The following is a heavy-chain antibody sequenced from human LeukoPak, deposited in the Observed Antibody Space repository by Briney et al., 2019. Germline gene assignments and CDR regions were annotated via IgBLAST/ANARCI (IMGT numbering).Heavy chain of an antibody. CDR2: IIPIFGTA. D-gene: IGHD2-2*01. Sequence: SVKVSCKASGGTFSSYAISWVRQAPGQGLEWMGGIIPIFGTANYAQKFQGRVTITTDESTSIAYMELSSLRSEDTAVYYCACTARGPDYYYYMDVWGKGTTVTVSS. CDR3: ACTARGPDYYYYMDV. CDR1: GGTFSSYA. J-gene: IGHJ6*03. V-gene: IGHV1-69*05.